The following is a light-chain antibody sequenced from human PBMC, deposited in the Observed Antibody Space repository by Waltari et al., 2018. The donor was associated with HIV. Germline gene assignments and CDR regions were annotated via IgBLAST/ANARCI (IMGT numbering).Light chain of an antibody. CDR3: QQYDNLPLT. J-gene: IGKJ4*01. Sequence: DIQMPQSPSSLSASVGARVTITCQASQDIRYYLNWYQQKPGKAPKFLIYDASNLEPGVPSRFSGSGSGTDFTFTISSLQPEDIATYYCQQYDNLPLTFGGGTTVELK. CDR2: DAS. V-gene: IGKV1-33*01. CDR1: QDIRYY.